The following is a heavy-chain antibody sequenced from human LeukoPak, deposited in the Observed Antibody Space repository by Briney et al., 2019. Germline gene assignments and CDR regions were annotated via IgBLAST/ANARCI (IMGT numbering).Heavy chain of an antibody. J-gene: IGHJ4*02. D-gene: IGHD5-24*01. Sequence: GASVKVSCKASGYIIATYYIDWVRQAPGQGLEWMGRINPSGGSTNYARQLQDRVTMTSDTSTTTVYMELSSLRSEDTAVYFCARVSRDGYYLFDYWGQGTLVTVSS. CDR2: INPSGGST. V-gene: IGHV1-46*01. CDR1: GYIIATYY. CDR3: ARVSRDGYYLFDY.